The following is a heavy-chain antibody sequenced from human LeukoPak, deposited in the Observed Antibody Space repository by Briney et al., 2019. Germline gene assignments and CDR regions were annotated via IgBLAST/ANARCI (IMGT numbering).Heavy chain of an antibody. J-gene: IGHJ4*02. CDR1: GFTFSSYA. Sequence: PGGSLRLSCAASGFTFSSYAMSWVRQAPGKGLEWVGHIRSKADGGTPDYIAPVKGRFTISRDDSKDTLYLQMNSLNTEDTAMYYCTTRSPARYCSDGACYSSADYWGQGTLVTVSS. CDR2: IRSKADGGTP. D-gene: IGHD2-15*01. V-gene: IGHV3-15*01. CDR3: TTRSPARYCSDGACYSSADY.